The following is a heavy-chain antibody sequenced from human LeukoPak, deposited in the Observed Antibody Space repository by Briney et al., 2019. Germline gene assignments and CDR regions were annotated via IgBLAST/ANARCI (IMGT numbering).Heavy chain of an antibody. V-gene: IGHV1-69*05. CDR1: GGTFSNYV. CDR2: INPIFGEA. D-gene: IGHD5-12*01. Sequence: GASVKVSCKASGGTFSNYVISWVRQAPGQGLEWMGGINPIFGEANYAQKFQGRVTITTDKSTSTAYMELSSLRSEDTAVYYCARVEDGYDYCYWGQGTLVTVSS. J-gene: IGHJ4*02. CDR3: ARVEDGYDYCY.